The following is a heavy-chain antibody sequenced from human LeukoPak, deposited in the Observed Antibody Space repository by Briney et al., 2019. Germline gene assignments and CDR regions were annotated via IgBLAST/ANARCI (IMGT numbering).Heavy chain of an antibody. Sequence: SETLSLTCNVSAGSISSYYWSWIRQPAGKGLEWIGRIYTSGSTNYNPSLKSRVTMSVDTSKNQFSLKLSSVTAADTAVYYCARDLERVRGVIITYYYGMDVWGQGTTVTVSS. D-gene: IGHD3-10*01. V-gene: IGHV4-4*07. CDR1: AGSISSYY. J-gene: IGHJ6*02. CDR2: IYTSGST. CDR3: ARDLERVRGVIITYYYGMDV.